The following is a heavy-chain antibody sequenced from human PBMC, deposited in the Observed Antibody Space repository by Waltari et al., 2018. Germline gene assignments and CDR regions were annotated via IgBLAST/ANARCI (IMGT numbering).Heavy chain of an antibody. CDR2: IYWNDDK. J-gene: IGHJ2*01. V-gene: IGHV2-5*01. CDR3: AHREYLLAAGNWYFDL. CDR1: GFSLSTSGVG. Sequence: QITLKESGPTLVKPTQTLTLTCTFSGFSLSTSGVGVGWIRQPPGKALEWLALIYWNDDKRYSPSLKSRLTITKDTSKNQVVLTMTNMDPVDTATYYCAHREYLLAAGNWYFDLWGRGTLVTVSS. D-gene: IGHD6-13*01.